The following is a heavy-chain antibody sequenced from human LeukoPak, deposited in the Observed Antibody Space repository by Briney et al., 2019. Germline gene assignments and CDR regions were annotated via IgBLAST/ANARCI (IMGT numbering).Heavy chain of an antibody. CDR3: VKDQEWLVAFDF. D-gene: IGHD6-19*01. Sequence: PGGSLRLSCAASGFTFSSYGMHWVRQAPGKGLEWVSGVTASAGSTKYADSVKGRFTISRDNFKNTLFLQMTGLGAEDTARYYCVKDQEWLVAFDFWGQGTVVTVSS. J-gene: IGHJ3*01. CDR1: GFTFSSYG. CDR2: VTASAGST. V-gene: IGHV3-23*01.